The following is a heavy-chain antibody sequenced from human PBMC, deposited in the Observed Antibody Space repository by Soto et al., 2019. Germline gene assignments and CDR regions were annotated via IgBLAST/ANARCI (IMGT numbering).Heavy chain of an antibody. CDR3: AKPTTQGYYYYGMDV. D-gene: IGHD1-7*01. V-gene: IGHV3-30-3*02. Sequence: GGSLRLSCAASGFTFSSYAMHWVRQAPGKGLEWVAVISYDGSNKYYADSVKGRFTISRDNSKNTLYLQMNSLRAEDTAVYYCAKPTTQGYYYYGMDVWGQGTTVTVSS. CDR1: GFTFSSYA. J-gene: IGHJ6*02. CDR2: ISYDGSNK.